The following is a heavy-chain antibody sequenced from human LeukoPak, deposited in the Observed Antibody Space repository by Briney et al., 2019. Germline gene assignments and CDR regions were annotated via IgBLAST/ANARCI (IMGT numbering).Heavy chain of an antibody. CDR1: GFSLTSYA. Sequence: GGSLRLSCAASGFSLTSYAMHWVRQASGKGLEYVSAINTRGYNTYYANSVKGRFTISRDNSKNTLYLQMDSLRTEDTAVYYCGSWYGYWGQGTLVTVSS. J-gene: IGHJ4*02. D-gene: IGHD6-13*01. CDR2: INTRGYNT. V-gene: IGHV3-64*01. CDR3: GSWYGY.